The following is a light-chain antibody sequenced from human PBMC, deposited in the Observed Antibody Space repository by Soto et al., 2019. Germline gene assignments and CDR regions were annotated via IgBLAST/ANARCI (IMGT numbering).Light chain of an antibody. V-gene: IGKV3-20*01. Sequence: VLTQSPGTLSLAAGEGATLSCRASQSVSSSYLAWYQQKPGQAPRLLIYDTSSRASGIPDRFSGSGSGTDFTLTISRLETEDFAVFYCQQYGTSEIIFGQGTRLEIK. CDR1: QSVSSSY. CDR3: QQYGTSEII. J-gene: IGKJ5*01. CDR2: DTS.